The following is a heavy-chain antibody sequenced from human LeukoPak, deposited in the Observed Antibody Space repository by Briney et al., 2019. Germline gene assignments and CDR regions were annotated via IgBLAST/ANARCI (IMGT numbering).Heavy chain of an antibody. CDR3: ARSYSGYDDPWFDP. CDR1: GGTFSSYA. V-gene: IGHV1-69*13. J-gene: IGHJ5*02. D-gene: IGHD5-12*01. CDR2: IIPILGTA. Sequence: ASVKVSCKASGGTFSSYAISWVRQAPGQGLEWMGGIIPILGTANYARKFQGRVTITADESTSTAYMELSSLRSEDTAVYYCARSYSGYDDPWFDPWGQGTLVTVSS.